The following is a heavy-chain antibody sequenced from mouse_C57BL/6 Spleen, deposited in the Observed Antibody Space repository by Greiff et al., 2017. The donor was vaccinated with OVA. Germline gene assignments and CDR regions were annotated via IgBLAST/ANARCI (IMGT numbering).Heavy chain of an antibody. V-gene: IGHV2-2*01. Sequence: VQGVESGPGLVQPSQSLSITCTVSGFSLTSYGVHWVRQSPGKGLEWLGVIWSGGSTDYNAAFISRLSISKDNSKSQVFFKMNSLQADDTAIYYCARMYYPGDPFMDYWGQGTSVTVSS. CDR2: IWSGGST. CDR1: GFSLTSYG. D-gene: IGHD1-1*01. J-gene: IGHJ4*01. CDR3: ARMYYPGDPFMDY.